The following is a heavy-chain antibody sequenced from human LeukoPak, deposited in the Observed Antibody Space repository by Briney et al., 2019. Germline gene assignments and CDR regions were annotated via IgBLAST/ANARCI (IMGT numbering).Heavy chain of an antibody. CDR2: IKPDGSAQ. CDR3: ASLIVVVPAAIYYFDY. J-gene: IGHJ4*02. Sequence: GGSLRLSCATSGFTFSSNWMSWVRHVPGRGLDWVANIKPDGSAQYYAASVKGRFTVSRDNAKNSLYLQMNSLRAEDTAVYYCASLIVVVPAAIYYFDYWDQGTLVTVSS. D-gene: IGHD2-2*01. V-gene: IGHV3-7*03. CDR1: GFTFSSNW.